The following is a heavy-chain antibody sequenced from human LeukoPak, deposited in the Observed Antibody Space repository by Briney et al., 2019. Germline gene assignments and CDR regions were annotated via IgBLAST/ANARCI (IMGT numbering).Heavy chain of an antibody. J-gene: IGHJ3*02. D-gene: IGHD2/OR15-2a*01. V-gene: IGHV4-38-2*01. CDR1: GYSISSGYY. CDR2: IYHSGST. CDR3: ASSLFLNAFDI. Sequence: SETLSLTCAVSGYSISSGYYWGWIRQPPGKGLEWIGSIYHSGSTYYNPSLKSRVTISVDTPKNQFSLKLSSVTAADTAVYYCASSLFLNAFDIWGQGTMVTVSS.